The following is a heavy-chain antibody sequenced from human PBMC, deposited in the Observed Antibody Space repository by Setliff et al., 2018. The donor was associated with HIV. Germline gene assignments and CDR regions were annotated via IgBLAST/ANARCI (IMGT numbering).Heavy chain of an antibody. V-gene: IGHV4-59*01. D-gene: IGHD2-15*01. CDR1: GDSFSNYY. CDR2: VFYTGSA. CDR3: ARGPSGGGFYYMDV. J-gene: IGHJ6*03. Sequence: SETLSLTCTVSGDSFSNYYWSWIRQPPGKGLEWIGYVFYTGSATYNPSLKSRVSISVDRSTNRFSLMLHSVTAADTAVYYCARGPSGGGFYYMDVWGQGTMVTVSS.